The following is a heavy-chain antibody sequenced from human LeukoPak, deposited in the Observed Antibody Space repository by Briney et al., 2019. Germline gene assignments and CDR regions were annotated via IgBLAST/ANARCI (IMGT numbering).Heavy chain of an antibody. J-gene: IGHJ2*01. Sequence: GGSLRLSCAASGFTFSSYSMNWVRQAPGKGLEWVSSISSSSSYIYYADSVKGRFTISRDNAKNSLYLQMNSLRAEDTAVYYCARDPHYDILTGYSPYWYFDLWGRGTLVTVSS. CDR3: ARDPHYDILTGYSPYWYFDL. V-gene: IGHV3-21*01. CDR2: ISSSSSYI. D-gene: IGHD3-9*01. CDR1: GFTFSSYS.